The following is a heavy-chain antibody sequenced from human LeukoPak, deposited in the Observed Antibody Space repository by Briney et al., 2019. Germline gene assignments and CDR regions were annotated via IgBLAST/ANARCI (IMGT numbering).Heavy chain of an antibody. CDR1: SLTTRPLG. Sequence: SLTTRPLGVGWIRQPPGKALEWLAVIYWDNDKRYNPSLKTRPTVPTATSKNQVVLIMTNMDPVDTATYYCAHRRSGYDWNHGDFDYWGLGTLVTVSS. D-gene: IGHD1-20*01. CDR2: IYWDNDK. J-gene: IGHJ4*02. CDR3: AHRRSGYDWNHGDFDY. V-gene: IGHV2-5*02.